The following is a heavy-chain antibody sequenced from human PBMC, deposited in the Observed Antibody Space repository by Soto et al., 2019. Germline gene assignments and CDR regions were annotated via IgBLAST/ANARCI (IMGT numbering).Heavy chain of an antibody. CDR2: ISSSGSTI. Sequence: PGGSLRLSCAASGFTFSSYEMNWVRQAPGKGLEWVSYISSSGSTIYYADSVKGRFTISRDTSKNTLYLLMSRLRDEDSARYFCARGSEEAYPGSRIFDLWGRGTLVTVSS. CDR3: ARGSEEAYPGSRIFDL. J-gene: IGHJ4*02. V-gene: IGHV3-48*03. CDR1: GFTFSSYE. D-gene: IGHD3-10*01.